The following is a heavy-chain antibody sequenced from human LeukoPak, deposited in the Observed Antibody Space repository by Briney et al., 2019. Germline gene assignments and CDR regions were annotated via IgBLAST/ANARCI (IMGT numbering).Heavy chain of an antibody. CDR1: GGTFSSYA. D-gene: IGHD4-11*01. J-gene: IGHJ4*02. CDR3: ARTTTLLQTTVLDY. V-gene: IGHV1-69*01. CDR2: IIPIFGTA. Sequence: ASVKVSCKASGGTFSSYAISWLRQAPGQGLEWMGGIIPIFGTANYAQKFQGRVTITADESTSTAYMELSSLRSEDTAVYYCARTTTLLQTTVLDYWGQGTLVTVSS.